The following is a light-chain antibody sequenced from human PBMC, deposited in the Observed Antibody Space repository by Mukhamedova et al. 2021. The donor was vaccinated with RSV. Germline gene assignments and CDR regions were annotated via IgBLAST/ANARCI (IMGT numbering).Light chain of an antibody. CDR3: XXRXNXXLT. J-gene: IGKJ3*01. Sequence: QQKPGQAPRLLIYDTSNRATGIPARFSGSGSGTDFTLTISSMEPEDFAVYXXXXRXNXXLTXXXXXXXEIK. CDR2: DTS. V-gene: IGKV3-11*01.